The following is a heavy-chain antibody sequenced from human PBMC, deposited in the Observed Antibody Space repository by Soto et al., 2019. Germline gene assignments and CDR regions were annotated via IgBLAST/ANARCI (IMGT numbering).Heavy chain of an antibody. D-gene: IGHD2-15*01. Sequence: SETLSLTCAVSGGSISSSNWWSWVRPPPGKGLEWIGYIYHSGSTNYNPSLNSRVTISVDTSKNQVFLKLTSVTAADTAVYYCARHTPNCSGGSCDSFYFDLWCQGTLLTISS. V-gene: IGHV4-4*02. CDR3: ARHTPNCSGGSCDSFYFDL. CDR2: IYHSGST. CDR1: GGSISSSNW. J-gene: IGHJ4*02.